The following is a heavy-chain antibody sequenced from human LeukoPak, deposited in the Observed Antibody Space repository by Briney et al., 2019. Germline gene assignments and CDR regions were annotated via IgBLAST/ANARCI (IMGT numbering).Heavy chain of an antibody. J-gene: IGHJ4*02. CDR3: ARGDYYDSSGYYGLLDY. CDR1: GGSFSGYY. D-gene: IGHD3-22*01. CDR2: INHSGST. V-gene: IGHV4-34*01. Sequence: SETLSLTCAVYGGSFSGYYWSCIRQPPGKGLEWIGEINHSGSTNYNPSLKSRVTISVDTSKNQFSLKLSSVTAADTAVYYCARGDYYDSSGYYGLLDYWGQGTLVTVSP.